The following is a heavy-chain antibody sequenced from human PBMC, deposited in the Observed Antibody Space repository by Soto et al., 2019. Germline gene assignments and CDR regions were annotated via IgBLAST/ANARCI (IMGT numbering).Heavy chain of an antibody. CDR1: GFTLSNAW. CDR2: IKSKTGGGTT. D-gene: IGHD1-26*01. J-gene: IGHJ4*02. Sequence: RGSLRLSCAASGFTLSNAWMNWVRHAPGKGLEWVGRIKSKTGGGTTDYAAPVKGRFTISRDDSKNTLYLQMNSLKTEDTAVYYGNGDDVGGNLFSYCGQRSLVTVSS. CDR3: NGDDVGGNLFSY. V-gene: IGHV3-15*07.